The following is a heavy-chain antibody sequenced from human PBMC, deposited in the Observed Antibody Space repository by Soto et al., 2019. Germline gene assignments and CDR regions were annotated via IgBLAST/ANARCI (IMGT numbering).Heavy chain of an antibody. Sequence: QVQLVQSGAEVKKPGASVKVSCKASDYTFNNYGICWVRQAPGQGLEWMGWITSYNGNTQYAQRFQGRITMTTDTSTSTAHMEMTSLRSDDTAVYYCAKVMQEATIIDYWGQGTLVTVSS. CDR1: DYTFNNYG. J-gene: IGHJ4*02. CDR2: ITSYNGNT. V-gene: IGHV1-18*04. CDR3: AKVMQEATIIDY. D-gene: IGHD1-1*01.